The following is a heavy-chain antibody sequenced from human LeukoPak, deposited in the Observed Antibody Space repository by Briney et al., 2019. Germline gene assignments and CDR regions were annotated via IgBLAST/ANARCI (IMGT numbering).Heavy chain of an antibody. V-gene: IGHV1-18*01. D-gene: IGHD4-23*01. J-gene: IGHJ4*02. Sequence: ASVKVSCKASGYTFTSYGISWVRQAPGQGLEWMGWISAYNGNTNYAQKLQGRVTMTTDTSTSTAYMELRSLRSDDTAVYYCARRIQGVVTTGRYYFDYWGRGTLVTVSS. CDR1: GYTFTSYG. CDR2: ISAYNGNT. CDR3: ARRIQGVVTTGRYYFDY.